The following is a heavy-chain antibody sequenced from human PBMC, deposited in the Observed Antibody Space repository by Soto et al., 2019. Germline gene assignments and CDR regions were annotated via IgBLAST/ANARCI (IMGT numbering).Heavy chain of an antibody. V-gene: IGHV3-53*02. CDR2: IYSGGST. CDR1: GFTVSSNY. CDR3: ARVGGTVTTYYSDY. J-gene: IGHJ4*02. Sequence: EVQLVETGGGLIQPGGSLRLSCAASGFTVSSNYMSWVRQAPGKGLEWVSVIYSGGSTYYADSVKGRFTISRDNSKNTLYLQMNSLRAEDTAVYYCARVGGTVTTYYSDYWGQGTLVTVSS. D-gene: IGHD4-17*01.